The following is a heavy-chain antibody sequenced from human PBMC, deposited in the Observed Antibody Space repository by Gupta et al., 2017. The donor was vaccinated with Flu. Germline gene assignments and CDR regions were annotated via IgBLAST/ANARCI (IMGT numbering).Heavy chain of an antibody. CDR3: ARGETTYNDFNY. Sequence: QVQLQQWGAGLLKPSETLSLTCAVYGGSFSGYYWSWIRQPPGKGLEWIGEINHSGSTNYNPSLKSRVTISVDTSKNQFSLKLSSVTAADTAVYYCARGETTYNDFNYWGQGTLVTVSS. J-gene: IGHJ4*02. V-gene: IGHV4-34*01. CDR2: INHSGST. D-gene: IGHD4-11*01. CDR1: GGSFSGYY.